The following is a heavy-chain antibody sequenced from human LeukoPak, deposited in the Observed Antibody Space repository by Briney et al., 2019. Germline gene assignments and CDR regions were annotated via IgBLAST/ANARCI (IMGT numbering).Heavy chain of an antibody. CDR3: ARHATTWRTDFDY. Sequence: PSETLSLTCTASGGSISSYYWSWIRQPPGKGLEWIGYIYYSGSTNYNPSLKSRVTISVDTSKNQFSLKLSSVTAADTAVYYCARHATTWRTDFDYWGQGTLVTVSS. CDR1: GGSISSYY. V-gene: IGHV4-59*01. J-gene: IGHJ4*02. CDR2: IYYSGST. D-gene: IGHD1-1*01.